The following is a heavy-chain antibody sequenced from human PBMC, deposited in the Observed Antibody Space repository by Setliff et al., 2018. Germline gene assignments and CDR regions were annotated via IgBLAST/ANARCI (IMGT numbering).Heavy chain of an antibody. CDR1: GDSMSFSY. J-gene: IGHJ4*02. CDR2: IYYSGST. V-gene: IGHV4-59*01. D-gene: IGHD3-10*01. CDR3: AKGRGEMDS. Sequence: SETLSLTCSVSGDSMSFSYWSWIRQPPGKGLEWIGYIYYSGSTDSHPSLKSRVSISIDTSKNQFSLNVRSVTAADTAIYYCAKGRGEMDSWGQGSRVTVSS.